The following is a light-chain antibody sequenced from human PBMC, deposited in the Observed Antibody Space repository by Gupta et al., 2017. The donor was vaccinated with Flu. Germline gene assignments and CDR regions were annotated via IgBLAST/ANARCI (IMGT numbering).Light chain of an antibody. Sequence: HSALSQPPSVSGSPGQSITISCTGTSSDVGGYKLVSWYQQHPGKAPKLLIYEVSKRPSGVSDRFSGSKSGNTASLTISGLQPDDEADYYCCSYAVVRDRQLFGGGTKLTVL. J-gene: IGLJ2*01. CDR3: CSYAVVRDRQL. V-gene: IGLV2-23*02. CDR1: SSDVGGYKL. CDR2: EVS.